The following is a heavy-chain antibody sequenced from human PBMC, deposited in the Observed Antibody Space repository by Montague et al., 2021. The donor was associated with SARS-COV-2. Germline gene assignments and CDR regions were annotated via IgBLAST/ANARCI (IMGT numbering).Heavy chain of an antibody. Sequence: SETLSLTCAVYGGSFSDYYWSWIRQPPGKGLEWIGEINQSGSTKYNPSLKSRVTISVDTSKNQFSLKLSSLTAADTAVYYCARGQSGITMIVVAILGVEFYFDNWGQGTLVTVSS. CDR1: GGSFSDYY. J-gene: IGHJ4*02. D-gene: IGHD3-22*01. V-gene: IGHV4-34*01. CDR3: ARGQSGITMIVVAILGVEFYFDN. CDR2: INQSGST.